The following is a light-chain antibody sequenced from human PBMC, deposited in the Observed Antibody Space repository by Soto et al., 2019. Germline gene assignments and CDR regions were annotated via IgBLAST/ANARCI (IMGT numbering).Light chain of an antibody. CDR3: SSYTTTTTLEV. Sequence: QSVLTQPASVSGSPGQSITISCTGTNSDIGNYNYVSWYQHHPGKAPKLLIYGVSNRPSGVSNRFSGSKSGNTASLTIPGLQAEDEADYYCSSYTTTTTLEVFGTGTKVTVL. CDR2: GVS. V-gene: IGLV2-14*01. CDR1: NSDIGNYNY. J-gene: IGLJ1*01.